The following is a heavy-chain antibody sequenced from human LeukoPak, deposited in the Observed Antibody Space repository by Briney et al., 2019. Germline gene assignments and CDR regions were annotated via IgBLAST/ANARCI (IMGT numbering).Heavy chain of an antibody. D-gene: IGHD4/OR15-4a*01. J-gene: IGHJ5*02. CDR2: IFTSGST. V-gene: IGHV4-4*07. CDR3: SRGGANDL. CDR1: GGSITSDY. Sequence: ASETLSLTCTVSGGSITSDYWSWIRQPAGKGLEWIGCIFTSGSTTYNPSLKSRVTMSLDTSKNQFFLKLSSVTAADTAAYFCSRGGANDLWGQGTLVTVSS.